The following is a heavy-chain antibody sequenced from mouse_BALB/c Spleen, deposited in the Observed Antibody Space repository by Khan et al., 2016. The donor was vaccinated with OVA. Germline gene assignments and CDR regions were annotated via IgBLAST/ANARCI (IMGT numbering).Heavy chain of an antibody. Sequence: VQLQQSGPGLVKPSLSLSLTCTVTGYSITSEYAWNWIRQFPGNKLEWMGYIDYSGNTRFNPSLKSRTSITRDTFKNQFFLQLNSVPAEDTATFYWARKDYYDYDPFPYWGQGTLVTVSA. CDR3: ARKDYYDYDPFPY. CDR2: IDYSGNT. J-gene: IGHJ3*01. V-gene: IGHV3-2*02. D-gene: IGHD2-4*01. CDR1: GYSITSEYA.